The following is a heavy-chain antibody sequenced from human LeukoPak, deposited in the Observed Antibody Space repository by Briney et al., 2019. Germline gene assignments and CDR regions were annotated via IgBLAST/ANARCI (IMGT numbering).Heavy chain of an antibody. CDR3: ARVATGRAAAKPIDY. V-gene: IGHV1-2*06. D-gene: IGHD6-13*01. Sequence: ASVKLSCKASGYTFTGYYMHWVRQAPGQGLEWMGRINPNSGGTNYAQKFQGRVTMTRDTSISTAYMELSRLRSDDTAVYYCARVATGRAAAKPIDYWGQGTLVTVSS. J-gene: IGHJ4*02. CDR1: GYTFTGYY. CDR2: INPNSGGT.